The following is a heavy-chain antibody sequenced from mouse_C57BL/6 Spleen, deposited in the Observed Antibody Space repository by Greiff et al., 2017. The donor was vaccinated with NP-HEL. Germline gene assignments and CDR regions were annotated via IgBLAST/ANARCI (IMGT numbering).Heavy chain of an antibody. CDR3: ARGYDYPYYFDY. CDR1: GFTFSSYA. J-gene: IGHJ2*01. Sequence: EVQRVESGGGLVKPGGSLKLSCAASGFTFSSYAMSWVRQTPEKRLEWVATISDGGSYTYYPDNVKGRFTISRDNAKNNLYLQMSHLKSEDTAMYYCARGYDYPYYFDYWGQGTTLTVSS. CDR2: ISDGGSYT. D-gene: IGHD2-4*01. V-gene: IGHV5-4*01.